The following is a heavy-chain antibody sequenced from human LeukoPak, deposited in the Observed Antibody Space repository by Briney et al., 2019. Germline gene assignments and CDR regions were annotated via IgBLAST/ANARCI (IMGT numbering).Heavy chain of an antibody. D-gene: IGHD3-3*01. CDR2: IYYSGTT. V-gene: IGHV4-39*01. Sequence: PSETLSLTCTLSGGSITRSGYHWGWIRQPPGKGLEWIGNIYYSGTTYYNPSLKSRVTISVDTSKNQFSLKLSSVTAADTAVYYCARPQRSGHLDLWGQGTLVIVSS. CDR3: ARPQRSGHLDL. J-gene: IGHJ5*02. CDR1: GGSITRSGYH.